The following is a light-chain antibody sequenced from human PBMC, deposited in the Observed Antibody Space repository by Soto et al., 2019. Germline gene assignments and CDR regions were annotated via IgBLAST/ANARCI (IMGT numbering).Light chain of an antibody. V-gene: IGKV2-24*01. J-gene: IGKJ1*01. CDR3: MQDALYST. Sequence: DIVMTQTRRSLGCTLGHPASIYCXXXXSPVDGDGITSLSWLHQRPGQPPRLLIYKVSNRFSGVPDRFSGSGAGTDFTLKINTVEAEDVGVYYCMQDALYSTFGQGTKVDIK. CDR2: KVS. CDR1: XSPVDGDGITS.